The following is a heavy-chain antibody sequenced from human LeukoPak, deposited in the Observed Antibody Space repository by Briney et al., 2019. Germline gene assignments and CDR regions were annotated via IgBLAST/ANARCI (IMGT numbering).Heavy chain of an antibody. V-gene: IGHV1-69*10. Sequence: ASVKVSCKSSGATFSSYAISWVRQAPGQGLEWVGRITPTLDLAFYAQKFQGRVTLTVDRSTSTAYLELTGLRSDDTAVYYCARPGVAARPDEFGYWGQGTLVTVSS. D-gene: IGHD6-6*01. CDR2: ITPTLDLA. CDR1: GATFSSYA. J-gene: IGHJ4*02. CDR3: ARPGVAARPDEFGY.